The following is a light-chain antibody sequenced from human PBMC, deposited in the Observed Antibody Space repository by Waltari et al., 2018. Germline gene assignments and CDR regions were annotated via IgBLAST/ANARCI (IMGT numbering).Light chain of an antibody. CDR2: EVS. J-gene: IGLJ7*01. V-gene: IGLV1-51*02. CDR1: SSNIGNNY. CDR3: GTWDSSLSGAV. Sequence: QSVLTPPPSVSAAPGQRVTISCSGGSSNIGNNYVSWYRQFPGTAPKLLIYEVSGRPSGIPGRFSGSKSGTSATLDITGLQAGDEADYYCGTWDSSLSGAVFGGGTHLTVL.